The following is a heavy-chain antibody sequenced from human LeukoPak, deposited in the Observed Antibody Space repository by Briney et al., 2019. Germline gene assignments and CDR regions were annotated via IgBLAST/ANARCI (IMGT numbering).Heavy chain of an antibody. CDR2: TYYRSKWYN. CDR1: GDSVSSNSAA. D-gene: IGHD3-22*01. CDR3: ARVRYYDSSGYYDPYYFDY. V-gene: IGHV6-1*01. Sequence: SQTLSLTCAISGDSVSSNSAAWNWIRQSPSRGLEWLGRTYYRSKWYNDYAVSVKSRITINPDTSKNQFSLQLNSVTPEDTAVYYCARVRYYDSSGYYDPYYFDYWGQGTLVTVSS. J-gene: IGHJ4*02.